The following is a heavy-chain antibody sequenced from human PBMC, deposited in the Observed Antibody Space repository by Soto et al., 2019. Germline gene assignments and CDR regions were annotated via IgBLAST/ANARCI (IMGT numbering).Heavy chain of an antibody. CDR3: ARGPDCGGDCYSYDIDS. Sequence: QLQLQESGSGLVKPSQTLSLTCAVSGGSISSGGYSWSWIRQPPGKGLEWIGYIYHSGSTYYNPSLKSRATISLDRSKNQFSLKLSSVTAANTAVYYCARGPDCGGDCYSYDIDSWGQGTLVSVSS. V-gene: IGHV4-30-2*01. CDR2: IYHSGST. CDR1: GGSISSGGYS. D-gene: IGHD2-21*02. J-gene: IGHJ4*02.